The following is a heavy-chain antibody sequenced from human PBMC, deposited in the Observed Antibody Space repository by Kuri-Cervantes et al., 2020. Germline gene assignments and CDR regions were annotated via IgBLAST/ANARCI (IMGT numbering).Heavy chain of an antibody. CDR3: LYYGDYDVDY. Sequence: GESLKISCAASGFTFSSYGMHWVRQAPAKGLEWVAVISYDGSNKYYADSVKGRFTISRDSSKNTLYLQMNSLRAEDTAVYYCLYYGDYDVDYWGQGTLVTVSS. D-gene: IGHD4-17*01. CDR1: GFTFSSYG. CDR2: ISYDGSNK. J-gene: IGHJ4*02. V-gene: IGHV3-30*03.